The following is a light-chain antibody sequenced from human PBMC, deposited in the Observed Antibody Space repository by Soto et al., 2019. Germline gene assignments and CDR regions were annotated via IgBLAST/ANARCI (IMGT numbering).Light chain of an antibody. J-gene: IGLJ1*01. CDR2: EVT. CDR3: NSYTSSTSLPYV. Sequence: QSVLTQPASVSGSPGQSITISCTGTTNDVGGYNYVSWYQQHPGKAPTLLIFEVTSRPSGVSHRFSGSKSGNTASLTISALQAEDEADYFCNSYTSSTSLPYVFGTGTKVTVL. CDR1: TNDVGGYNY. V-gene: IGLV2-14*01.